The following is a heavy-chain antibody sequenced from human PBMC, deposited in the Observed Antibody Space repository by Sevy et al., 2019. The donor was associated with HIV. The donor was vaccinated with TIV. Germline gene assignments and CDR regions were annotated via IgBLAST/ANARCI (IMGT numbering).Heavy chain of an antibody. J-gene: IGHJ6*03. CDR1: GFTFSSYD. Sequence: GGSLRLSCAASGFTFSSYDMHWVRQATGKGLEWVSAIGTAGDTYYPGSVKGRLTISREIAKNSLYLQMNSLRAGDTAVYYCARGGDIVVVPAVWGYMDVWGKGTTVTVSS. D-gene: IGHD2-2*01. CDR2: IGTAGDT. V-gene: IGHV3-13*01. CDR3: ARGGDIVVVPAVWGYMDV.